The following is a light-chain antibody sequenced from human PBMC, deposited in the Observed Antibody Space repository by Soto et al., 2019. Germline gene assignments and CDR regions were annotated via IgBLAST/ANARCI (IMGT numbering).Light chain of an antibody. CDR3: SSYTGSSIVV. CDR1: SSDVGGYNY. CDR2: DVT. Sequence: QSVLTQPASVSRTPGQSITISCTGTSSDVGGYNYVSWYKQVPGKAPKLMIYDVTNRPSGVSNRFSGSKSGNTASLTISGLQAEDEADYYCSSYTGSSIVVFGGGTKLTVL. V-gene: IGLV2-14*01. J-gene: IGLJ2*01.